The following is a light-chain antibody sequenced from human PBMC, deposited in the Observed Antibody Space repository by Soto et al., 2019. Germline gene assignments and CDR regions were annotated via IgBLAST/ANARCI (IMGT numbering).Light chain of an antibody. Sequence: QSVLTQPASVSGSPGQSITISCTRTSSYAGSYNFVSWYQQHPGKVPKVMIYEVSKRPSGVSDRFSGSKSGNTASLTISGLQAEDESDYYCCADAGRSTYVFGTGTKVTVL. CDR2: EVS. CDR3: CADAGRSTYV. J-gene: IGLJ1*01. CDR1: SSYAGSYNF. V-gene: IGLV2-23*02.